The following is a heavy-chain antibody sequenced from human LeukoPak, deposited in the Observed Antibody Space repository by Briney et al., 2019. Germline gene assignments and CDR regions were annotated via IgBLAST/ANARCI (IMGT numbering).Heavy chain of an antibody. V-gene: IGHV3-21*01. D-gene: IGHD3-3*01. CDR2: ISSSSSYI. Sequence: PGGSLRLSCAASGFTFSSYCMNWVRQAPGKGLEWVSSISSSSSYIYYADSVKGRFTISRDNAKNSLYLQMNSLRAEDTAVYYCARALVLRSAFDYWGQGTLVTVSS. CDR3: ARALVLRSAFDY. J-gene: IGHJ4*02. CDR1: GFTFSSYC.